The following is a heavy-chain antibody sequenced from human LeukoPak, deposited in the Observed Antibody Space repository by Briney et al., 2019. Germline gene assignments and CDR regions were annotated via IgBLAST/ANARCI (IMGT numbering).Heavy chain of an antibody. CDR1: GGSISSGGYY. D-gene: IGHD6-6*01. CDR2: IYHSGST. Sequence: SETLSLTCTVSGGSISSGGYYWSWIRQPPGKGLEWIGYIYHSGSTYYNPSLKSRVTISVDTSKNQFSLKLSSVTAADTAVYYCARGGIAARRGNFDYWGQGTLVTVSS. V-gene: IGHV4-30-2*01. J-gene: IGHJ4*02. CDR3: ARGGIAARRGNFDY.